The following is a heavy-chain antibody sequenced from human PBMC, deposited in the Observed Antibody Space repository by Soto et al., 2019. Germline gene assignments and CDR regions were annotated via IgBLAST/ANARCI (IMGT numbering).Heavy chain of an antibody. CDR2: ISSSSSYI. Sequence: EVQLVESGGGLVKPGGSLRLSCAASGFTFSSYSMNWVRQAPGKGLEWVSSISSSSSYIYYEDSVKGRFTISRDNAKNSLYLQMNSLRAEDTAVYYCARMGSQRYYYYGMDVWGQGTTFTVSS. J-gene: IGHJ6*02. V-gene: IGHV3-21*01. CDR3: ARMGSQRYYYYGMDV. CDR1: GFTFSSYS. D-gene: IGHD6-25*01.